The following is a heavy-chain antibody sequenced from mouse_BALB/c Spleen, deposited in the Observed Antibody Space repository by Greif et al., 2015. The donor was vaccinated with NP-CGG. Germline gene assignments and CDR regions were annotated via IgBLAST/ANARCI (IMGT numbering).Heavy chain of an antibody. V-gene: IGHV1-7*01. Sequence: QVQLQQSGAELAKPGASVKMSCKASGYTFTSYWMHWVKQRPGQGLEWIGYINPSTGYTEYNQKFKDKATLTADKSSSTAYMQLSSLTSEDSAVYYWARGYRPWFAYWGQGTLVTVSA. D-gene: IGHD2-14*01. CDR3: ARGYRPWFAY. J-gene: IGHJ3*01. CDR1: GYTFTSYW. CDR2: INPSTGYT.